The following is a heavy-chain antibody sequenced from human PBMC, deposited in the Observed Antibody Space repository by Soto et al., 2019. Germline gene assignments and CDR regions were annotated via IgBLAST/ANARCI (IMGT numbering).Heavy chain of an antibody. CDR3: AREGSSSPEYFDF. D-gene: IGHD2-15*01. CDR2: IYYTGRT. V-gene: IGHV4-30-4*01. Sequence: SETLSLTCSVSGGSISSDDYYWTWIRQPPGEGLEWIGYIYYTGRTSSTPSLESRVTVSIDTSKNQFSLKLSSVSAADTAVYYCAREGSSSPEYFDFWGPGTLVTVSS. CDR1: GGSISSDDYY. J-gene: IGHJ4*02.